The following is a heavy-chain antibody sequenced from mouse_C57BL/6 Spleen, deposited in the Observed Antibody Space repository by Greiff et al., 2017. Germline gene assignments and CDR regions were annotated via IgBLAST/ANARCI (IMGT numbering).Heavy chain of an antibody. V-gene: IGHV1-63*01. Sequence: QVQLKQSGAELVRPGTSVKMSCKASGYTFTNYWIGWVKQRPGHGLEWIGDIYPGGGDTNYNEKFKGKATLTADKSSSTAYTQISSLTSEDSAIYYCASSGYDGSSYGVYAMDYWGQGTSVTVSS. CDR2: IYPGGGDT. J-gene: IGHJ4*01. D-gene: IGHD1-1*01. CDR1: GYTFTNYW. CDR3: ASSGYDGSSYGVYAMDY.